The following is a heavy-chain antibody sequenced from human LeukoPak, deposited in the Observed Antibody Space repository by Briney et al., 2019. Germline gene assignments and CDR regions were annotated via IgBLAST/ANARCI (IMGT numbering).Heavy chain of an antibody. CDR1: GGSFSGSY. J-gene: IGHJ3*02. V-gene: IGHV4-34*01. CDR3: ARWMVGDAFDI. CDR2: INHSGST. D-gene: IGHD3-10*01. Sequence: PSETLSLTCGVYGGSFSGSYWNWIRQPPGKGLEWIGEINHSGSTTYNPSLKSRVTISVDTSKNQFSLKLSSVTAADTAVYYCARWMVGDAFDIWGQGTMVTVYS.